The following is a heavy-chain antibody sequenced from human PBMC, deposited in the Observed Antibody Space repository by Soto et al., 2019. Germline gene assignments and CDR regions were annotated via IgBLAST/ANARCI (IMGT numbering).Heavy chain of an antibody. Sequence: ASVKVSCKASGGTFSSYAISWVRQAPGQGLEWMGGIIPIFGTANYAQKFQGRVTITADESTSTAYMELSSLRSEDTAVYYCARGRIAGTFRWYNWFDPWGQGTLVTVSS. V-gene: IGHV1-69*13. D-gene: IGHD1-7*01. CDR1: GGTFSSYA. J-gene: IGHJ5*02. CDR3: ARGRIAGTFRWYNWFDP. CDR2: IIPIFGTA.